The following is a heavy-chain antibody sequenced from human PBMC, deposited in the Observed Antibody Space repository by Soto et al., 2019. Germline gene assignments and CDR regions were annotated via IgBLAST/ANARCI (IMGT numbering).Heavy chain of an antibody. J-gene: IGHJ4*02. V-gene: IGHV4-31*03. Sequence: QVQLQESGPGLVKPSQTLSLTCTVSGGSISSGGYYWSWIRQHPGKGLEWIGYIYYSGSTYYNPSLKSRVTISVDTSKNQFSLKLSSVTVADTAVYYCARYSSPSIAVAGTGIDYWGQGTLVTVSS. CDR3: ARYSSPSIAVAGTGIDY. CDR1: GGSISSGGYY. CDR2: IYYSGST. D-gene: IGHD6-19*01.